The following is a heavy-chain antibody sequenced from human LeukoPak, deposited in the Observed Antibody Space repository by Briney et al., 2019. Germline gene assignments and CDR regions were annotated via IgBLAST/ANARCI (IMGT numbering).Heavy chain of an antibody. CDR2: IYTSGRT. V-gene: IGHV4-4*07. CDR1: GGSISSYY. J-gene: IGHJ6*02. Sequence: SETLSLTCTVSGGSISSYYWSWIRQPAGKGLEGIGRIYTSGRTNYNPSLKSRVTMSVDTSKNQFSLKLSSVTAADTAMYYCARDRDGPYYYGMNVWGQGTTVTVSS. D-gene: IGHD5-24*01. CDR3: ARDRDGPYYYGMNV.